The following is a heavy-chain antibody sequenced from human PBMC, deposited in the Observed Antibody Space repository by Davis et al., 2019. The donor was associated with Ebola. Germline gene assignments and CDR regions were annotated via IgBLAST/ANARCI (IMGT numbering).Heavy chain of an antibody. CDR1: GFTFSSYW. V-gene: IGHV3-7*03. CDR3: AKVESGYFDWLPVSYGMDV. Sequence: PGGSLRLSCAASGFTFSSYWMSWVRQAPGKGLEWVANIKQDGSEKYYVDSVKGRFTITRDNAKNSLYLQMNSLRAEDTAVYYCAKVESGYFDWLPVSYGMDVWGQGTTVTVSS. J-gene: IGHJ6*02. D-gene: IGHD3-9*01. CDR2: IKQDGSEK.